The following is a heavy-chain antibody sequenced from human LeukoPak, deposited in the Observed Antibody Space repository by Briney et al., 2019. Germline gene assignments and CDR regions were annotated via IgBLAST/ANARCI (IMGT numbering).Heavy chain of an antibody. CDR3: ARDEGRSWWELPTTLTSPSQSYFDY. Sequence: GGSLRLSCAASGFTFSSYEMNWVRQAPGKGLEWVSYISSSGSTMYYADSVKGRFTISRDNAKNSLYLQMNSLRAEDTAVYYCARDEGRSWWELPTTLTSPSQSYFDYWGQGTLVTVSS. J-gene: IGHJ4*02. CDR1: GFTFSSYE. V-gene: IGHV3-48*03. CDR2: ISSSGSTM. D-gene: IGHD2-15*01.